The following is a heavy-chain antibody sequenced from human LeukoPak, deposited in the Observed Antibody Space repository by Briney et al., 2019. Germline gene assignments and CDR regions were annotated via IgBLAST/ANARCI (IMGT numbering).Heavy chain of an antibody. CDR2: ISAYNGNT. CDR3: ARERVNYDILTGYYKGAFDI. J-gene: IGHJ3*02. D-gene: IGHD3-9*01. Sequence: ASVKVSCKACGYTFTSYGISWVRQAPGQGLEWMGWISAYNGNTNYAQKLQGRVTMTTDTSTSTAYMELRSLRSDDTAVYYCARERVNYDILTGYYKGAFDIWGQGTMVTVSS. CDR1: GYTFTSYG. V-gene: IGHV1-18*01.